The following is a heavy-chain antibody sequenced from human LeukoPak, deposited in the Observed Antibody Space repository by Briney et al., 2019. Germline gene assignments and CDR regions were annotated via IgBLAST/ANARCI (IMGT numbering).Heavy chain of an antibody. V-gene: IGHV3-74*01. J-gene: IGHJ4*02. CDR3: ARGGVYYYDSSATFDY. Sequence: EGSLRLSCAASGFTFSSYWMHWVRQAPGKGLVWVSRINSDGSSTSYADSVKGRFTISRDNAKNTLYLQMNSLRAEDTAVYYCARGGVYYYDSSATFDYWGQGTLVTVSS. CDR1: GFTFSSYW. CDR2: INSDGSST. D-gene: IGHD3-22*01.